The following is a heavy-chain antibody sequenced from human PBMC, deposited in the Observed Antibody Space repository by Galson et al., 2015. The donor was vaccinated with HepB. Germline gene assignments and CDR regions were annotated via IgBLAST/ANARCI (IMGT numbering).Heavy chain of an antibody. Sequence: SLRLSCAASGFTFSSYAMHWVRQAPGKGLEWVAVISYDGSNKYYADSVKGRFTISRDNSKNTLYLQMNSLRAEDTAVYYCARGPERNRYCSGGSCYSGGFSFDYWGQGTLVTVSS. CDR2: ISYDGSNK. V-gene: IGHV3-30-3*01. D-gene: IGHD2-15*01. J-gene: IGHJ4*02. CDR3: ARGPERNRYCSGGSCYSGGFSFDY. CDR1: GFTFSSYA.